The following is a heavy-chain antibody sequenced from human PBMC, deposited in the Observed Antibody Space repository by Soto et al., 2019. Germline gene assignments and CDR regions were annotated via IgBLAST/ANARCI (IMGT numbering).Heavy chain of an antibody. V-gene: IGHV3-30*18. J-gene: IGHJ4*02. Sequence: GGSLRLSCSASAFTFNDYGIHWVRQAPGKGLEWVAVISHDGSNKYYADSVKGRFSMSRDNSKYTVYLQINSLRDEDTAVYYCAKNRIRGITLFGVVLEYWGQGT. D-gene: IGHD3-3*01. CDR2: ISHDGSNK. CDR1: AFTFNDYG. CDR3: AKNRIRGITLFGVVLEY.